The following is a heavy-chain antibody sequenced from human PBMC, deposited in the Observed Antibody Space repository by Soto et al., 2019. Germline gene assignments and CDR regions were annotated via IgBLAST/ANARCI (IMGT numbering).Heavy chain of an antibody. CDR2: ISTTSSSI. Sequence: PVGSLRRSCAASGFTFSSYSMNWVRQAPGKGLEWISYISTTSSSIYYADSVKGRFTISRDNAKNSLFLQMNSLRDEDTAVYYCARKGVAFDYWGQGALVTVSS. CDR3: ARKGVAFDY. V-gene: IGHV3-48*02. D-gene: IGHD3-3*01. CDR1: GFTFSSYS. J-gene: IGHJ4*02.